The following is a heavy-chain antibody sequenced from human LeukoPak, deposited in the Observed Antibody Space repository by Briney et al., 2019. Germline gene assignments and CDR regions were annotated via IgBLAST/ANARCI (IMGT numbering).Heavy chain of an antibody. J-gene: IGHJ4*02. D-gene: IGHD3-22*01. CDR2: INPNSGAI. V-gene: IGHV1-2*02. CDR3: ATDDSSGFYLGAVNY. Sequence: ASVKVSCKASGYTFTGYYMYWVRQAPGQGLEWMGWINPNSGAIHYAQKFQGRVTMTRDTSIRTAYMEPSRLTSDDTAVYYCATDDSSGFYLGAVNYWGQGTRVTVSS. CDR1: GYTFTGYY.